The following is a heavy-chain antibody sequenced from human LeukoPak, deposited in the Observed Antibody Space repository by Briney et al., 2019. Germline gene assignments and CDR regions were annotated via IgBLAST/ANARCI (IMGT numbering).Heavy chain of an antibody. CDR3: VRDYCTNGVCYKEDGFDP. Sequence: ASVKVSCKASGYSFTTYVISWVRQAPGQGLEWIGWISLYDGDANYAQNVHGRLTMATDTSTSTAYMELRSLRSDDTAVYYCVRDYCTNGVCYKEDGFDPWGQGTLVTVSS. V-gene: IGHV1-18*01. J-gene: IGHJ5*02. D-gene: IGHD2-8*01. CDR1: GYSFTTYV. CDR2: ISLYDGDA.